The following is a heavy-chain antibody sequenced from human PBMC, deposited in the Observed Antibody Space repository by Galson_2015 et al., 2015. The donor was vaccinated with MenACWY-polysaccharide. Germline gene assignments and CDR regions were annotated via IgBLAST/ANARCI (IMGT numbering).Heavy chain of an antibody. CDR3: ARVLKGLVGATPDY. D-gene: IGHD1-26*01. J-gene: IGHJ4*02. CDR2: ISSGGTI. Sequence: SLRLSCAASGFTFSSYSMNWVRQAPGKGLEWVSYISSGGTIYYADSVKGRFTISRDNAKNSLYLQMNSQRDDDTAVYYCARVLKGLVGATPDYWGQGTLVTVSS. CDR1: GFTFSSYS. V-gene: IGHV3-48*02.